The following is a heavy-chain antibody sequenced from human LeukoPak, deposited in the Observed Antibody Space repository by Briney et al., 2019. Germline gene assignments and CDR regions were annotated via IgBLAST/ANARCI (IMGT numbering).Heavy chain of an antibody. D-gene: IGHD4-23*01. Sequence: ASVKVSCKASGGTFSSYAISWVRQAPGQGLEWMGRIIPIFGTANYAQKFQGRVTITTDESTSTACMELSSLRSEDTSVYYCARNGGDELPIDYWGQGTLVTVSS. CDR3: ARNGGDELPIDY. CDR2: IIPIFGTA. V-gene: IGHV1-69*05. CDR1: GGTFSSYA. J-gene: IGHJ4*02.